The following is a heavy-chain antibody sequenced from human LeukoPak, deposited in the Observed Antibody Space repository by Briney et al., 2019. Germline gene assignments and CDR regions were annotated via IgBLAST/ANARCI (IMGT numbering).Heavy chain of an antibody. J-gene: IGHJ6*04. V-gene: IGHV3-7*01. CDR2: IKQDGSEK. Sequence: PGGSLRLSCAASGFTFSNYWMSWVRQAPGKGLEWVANIKQDGSEKNSVDSVKGRFTISRDNAKNSLYLQMNSLRAEDTAVYYCAELGITMIGGVWGKGTTVTISS. D-gene: IGHD3-10*02. CDR1: GFTFSNYW. CDR3: AELGITMIGGV.